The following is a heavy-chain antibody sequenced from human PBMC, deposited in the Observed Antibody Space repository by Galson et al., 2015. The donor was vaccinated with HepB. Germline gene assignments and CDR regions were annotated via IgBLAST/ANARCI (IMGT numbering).Heavy chain of an antibody. CDR1: GFTFSSYA. J-gene: IGHJ4*02. CDR3: ARDPDPSSWRAYYFDY. CDR2: ISYDGSNK. Sequence: SLRLSCAASGFTFSSYAMHWVRQAPGKGLEWVAVISYDGSNKYYADSVKGRFTISRDNSKNTLYLQMNSLRAEDTAVYYCARDPDPSSWRAYYFDYWGQGTLVTVSS. D-gene: IGHD6-13*01. V-gene: IGHV3-30-3*01.